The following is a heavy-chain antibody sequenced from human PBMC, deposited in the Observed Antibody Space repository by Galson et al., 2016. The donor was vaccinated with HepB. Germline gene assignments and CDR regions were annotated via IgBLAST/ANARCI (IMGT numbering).Heavy chain of an antibody. CDR2: IIPIFDAT. V-gene: IGHV1-69*13. CDR3: ARALLTETYHTHYYYGVDV. J-gene: IGHJ6*02. D-gene: IGHD1-7*01. CDR1: GGTFRNYA. Sequence: SVKVSCKASGGTFRNYAISWVRQAPGQGLEWMGGIIPIFDATNYAQKFQGRVTMTADESTSTAYMELRSLRSEDTAVYFCARALLTETYHTHYYYGVDVWGQGTTVTVSS.